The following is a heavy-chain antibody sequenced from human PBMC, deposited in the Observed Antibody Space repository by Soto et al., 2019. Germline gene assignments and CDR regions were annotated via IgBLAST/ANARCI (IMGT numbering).Heavy chain of an antibody. CDR2: IYHSGNT. CDR3: ARASASSKLRGVVIN. D-gene: IGHD3-10*01. CDR1: GASIITDNW. Sequence: QVQLQESGPGLVKPLGTLSLTCALSGASIITDNWWSWVRQPPGKEMEWIGEIYHSGNTNFNPSVKSRVTISVDTSKNQFSLTVSSVTAADTAIYYCARASASSKLRGVVINWGQGTLVTVSS. J-gene: IGHJ4*02. V-gene: IGHV4-4*02.